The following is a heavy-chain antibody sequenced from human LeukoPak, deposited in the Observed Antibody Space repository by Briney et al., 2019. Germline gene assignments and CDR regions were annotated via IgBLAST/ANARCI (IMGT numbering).Heavy chain of an antibody. V-gene: IGHV1-46*01. CDR2: INPSGGST. Sequence: ASVRVSCKASGYTFTGYYMHWVRQAPGQGLEWMGIINPSGGSTSYAQKFQGRVTMTRDMSTSTVYMELSSLRSEDTAVYYCARAGYCSGGSCYHGLDYWGQGTLVTVSS. CDR1: GYTFTGYY. J-gene: IGHJ4*02. D-gene: IGHD2-15*01. CDR3: ARAGYCSGGSCYHGLDY.